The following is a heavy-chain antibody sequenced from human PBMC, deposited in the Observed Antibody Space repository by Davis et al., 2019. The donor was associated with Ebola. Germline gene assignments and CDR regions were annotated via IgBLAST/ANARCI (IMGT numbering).Heavy chain of an antibody. CDR1: GFTFSDSG. CDR2: ISGSGGST. J-gene: IGHJ4*02. CDR3: AKHPYSSSWYYFDY. D-gene: IGHD6-13*01. Sequence: GESLKISCEASGFTFSDSGVSWVRQAPGKGLEWVSAISGSGGSTYYADSVKGRFTISRDNSKNTLYLQMNSLRAEDTAVYYCAKHPYSSSWYYFDYWGQGTLVTVSS. V-gene: IGHV3-23*01.